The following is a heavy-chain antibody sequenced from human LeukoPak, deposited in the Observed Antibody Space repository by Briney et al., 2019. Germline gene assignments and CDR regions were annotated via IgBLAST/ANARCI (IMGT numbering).Heavy chain of an antibody. J-gene: IGHJ4*02. CDR3: ARDMRSWIQLRYLDY. Sequence: ASVKVSCKASGYTFTGYYMHWVRQAPGQGLEWMGWINPNSGGTNYAQKFQGRVTMTRDTSISTAYMELSRLRSDDTAVYYCARDMRSWIQLRYLDYWGQGTLVTVSS. CDR2: INPNSGGT. CDR1: GYTFTGYY. V-gene: IGHV1-2*02. D-gene: IGHD5-18*01.